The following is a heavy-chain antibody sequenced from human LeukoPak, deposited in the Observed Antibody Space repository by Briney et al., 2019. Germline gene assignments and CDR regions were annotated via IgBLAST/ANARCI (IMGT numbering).Heavy chain of an antibody. J-gene: IGHJ4*02. Sequence: GGSLTLSCAASGFTFSSYAMTWVRQAPGRGMEWVSTITGRGDAANDADSVKGRFTIPRDNSKSSLYLQMNSLRVEDTAVYHCAKGPRPDLSVLHTLERWGQGVLVTVSS. CDR1: GFTFSSYA. CDR3: AKGPRPDLSVLHTLER. V-gene: IGHV3-23*01. D-gene: IGHD3-16*02. CDR2: ITGRGDAA.